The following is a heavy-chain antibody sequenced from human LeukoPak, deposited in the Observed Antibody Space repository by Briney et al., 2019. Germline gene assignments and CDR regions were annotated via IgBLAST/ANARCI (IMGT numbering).Heavy chain of an antibody. CDR1: GFTFSSYW. Sequence: GGSLRLSCAASGFTFSSYWMSWVRQAPGKGLEWVANIKQDGSEKYYVDSVKGRFTISRDNAKNSLYLQMNSLRAEDTAVYYCARESIVSTISHFDYWGQGTLVTVSS. V-gene: IGHV3-7*01. J-gene: IGHJ4*02. CDR2: IKQDGSEK. CDR3: ARESIVSTISHFDY. D-gene: IGHD5/OR15-5a*01.